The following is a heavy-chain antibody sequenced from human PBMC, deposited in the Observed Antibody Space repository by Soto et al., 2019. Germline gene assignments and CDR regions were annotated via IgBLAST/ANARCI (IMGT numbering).Heavy chain of an antibody. Sequence: QVQLVQSGAEVKKPGSSVKVSCKASGGTFSRYVINWVRQAPGQGLEWLGGIIPIFGTANYAQRFQGRVTITADESAPTAYMELSSLRSEDTAVYSCAGVFTDEKSKYYFDYWGQGTLVTVSS. D-gene: IGHD2-8*02. CDR2: IIPIFGTA. V-gene: IGHV1-69*01. CDR3: AGVFTDEKSKYYFDY. CDR1: GGTFSRYV. J-gene: IGHJ4*02.